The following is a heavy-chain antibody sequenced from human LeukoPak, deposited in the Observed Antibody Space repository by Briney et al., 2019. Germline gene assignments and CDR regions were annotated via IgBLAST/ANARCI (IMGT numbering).Heavy chain of an antibody. J-gene: IGHJ4*02. CDR3: ARDLAQYYDILTGYYNLDY. D-gene: IGHD3-9*01. CDR1: GGSISSYY. CDR2: IYTSGST. V-gene: IGHV4-4*07. Sequence: SETLSLTCTVSGGSISSYYWSWIRQPAGKGLEWIGRIYTSGSTNYNPSLKSRVTMSVDTSKNQFSLKLSSVTAADTAVYYCARDLAQYYDILTGYYNLDYWGQGTLVTVSP.